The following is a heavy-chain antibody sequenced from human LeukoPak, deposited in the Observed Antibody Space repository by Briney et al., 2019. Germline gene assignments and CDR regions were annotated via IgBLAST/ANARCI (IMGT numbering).Heavy chain of an antibody. V-gene: IGHV4-59*08. Sequence: SETLSLTCTVSGGSISSYYWSWIRQPPGKGLEWIGYIYYSGSTYYNPSLKSRVTISVDTSKNQFSLKLSSVTAADTAVYYCARHSTYGMDVWGQGTTVTVSS. CDR2: IYYSGST. J-gene: IGHJ6*02. CDR1: GGSISSYY. CDR3: ARHSTYGMDV. D-gene: IGHD3-3*02.